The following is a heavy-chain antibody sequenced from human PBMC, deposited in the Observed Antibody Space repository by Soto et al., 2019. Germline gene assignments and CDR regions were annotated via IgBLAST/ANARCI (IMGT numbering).Heavy chain of an antibody. CDR1: GFTFSSYW. D-gene: IGHD3-9*01. CDR2: IKQDGSEK. V-gene: IGHV3-7*04. Sequence: GGSLRLSCAASGFTFSSYWMSWVRQAPGKGLEWVANIKQDGSEKYYVDSVKGRFTISRDNAKNSLYLQMNSLRAEDTAVYYCARDPKRYFDWFPFYYGMDVWGQGTTVTVSS. CDR3: ARDPKRYFDWFPFYYGMDV. J-gene: IGHJ6*02.